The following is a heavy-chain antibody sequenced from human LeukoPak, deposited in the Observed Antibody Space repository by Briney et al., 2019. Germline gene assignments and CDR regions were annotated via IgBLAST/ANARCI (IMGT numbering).Heavy chain of an antibody. CDR1: RFTFSSYG. D-gene: IGHD3-10*01. CDR3: AKDWGSGNVLVHAFDI. CDR2: ISYDGSNK. J-gene: IGHJ3*02. V-gene: IGHV3-30*18. Sequence: GRSLRLSCAASRFTFSSYGMLWVRQAPGKGLEWVAVISYDGSNKYYADSVKGRFTISRDNSQNMLYPQMRSLRAEGTAVYYCAKDWGSGNVLVHAFDIWGQGTMVTVSS.